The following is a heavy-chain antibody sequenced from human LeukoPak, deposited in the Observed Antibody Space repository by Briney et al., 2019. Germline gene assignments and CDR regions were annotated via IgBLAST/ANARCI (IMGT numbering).Heavy chain of an antibody. CDR2: ISDSGSDV. J-gene: IGHJ4*02. D-gene: IGHD1-26*01. CDR3: AREDAPYSGSYRDY. CDR1: GFTFSSYS. Sequence: GGSLRLSCTASGFTFSSYSMNWVRQAPGKGLEWVSYISDSGSDVYYADSVKGRFTISRDNARNSLYLQMNSLRAEDTAVYYCAREDAPYSGSYRDYWGQGTLVTVSS. V-gene: IGHV3-48*01.